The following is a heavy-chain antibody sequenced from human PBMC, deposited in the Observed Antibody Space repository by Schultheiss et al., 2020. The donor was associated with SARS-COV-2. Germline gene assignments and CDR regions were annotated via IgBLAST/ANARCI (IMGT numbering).Heavy chain of an antibody. J-gene: IGHJ6*02. Sequence: SVKVSCKASGGTFSSYAISWVRQAPGQGLEWMGGIIPIFGTANYAQKFQGRVTMTRDTSISTAYMELSRLRSGDTAVYYCARVGSRDCSGGNCPAIYGMDVWGQGTTVTVSS. D-gene: IGHD2-15*01. CDR2: IIPIFGTA. CDR3: ARVGSRDCSGGNCPAIYGMDV. V-gene: IGHV1-69*05. CDR1: GGTFSSYA.